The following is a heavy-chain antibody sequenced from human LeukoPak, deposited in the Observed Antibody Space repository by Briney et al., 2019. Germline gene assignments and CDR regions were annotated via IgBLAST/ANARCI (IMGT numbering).Heavy chain of an antibody. V-gene: IGHV1-46*01. CDR2: INPSGGST. Sequence: VASVKVSCTASGYTFTSYYMHWVRQAPGQGLEWMGIINPSGGSTSYAQKFQGRVTMTRDMSTSTVYMELSSLRSEDTAVYYCAISETYDSSGYYYRNWGQGTLVTVSS. J-gene: IGHJ4*02. CDR1: GYTFTSYY. D-gene: IGHD3-22*01. CDR3: AISETYDSSGYYYRN.